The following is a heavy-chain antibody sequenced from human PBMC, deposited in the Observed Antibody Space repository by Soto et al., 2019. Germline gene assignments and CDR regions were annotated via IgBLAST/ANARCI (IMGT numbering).Heavy chain of an antibody. CDR3: ARRGYYDFWSGYYTLSYCDY. V-gene: IGHV4-39*01. CDR1: GGSISSSSYY. D-gene: IGHD3-3*01. CDR2: IYYSGST. Sequence: QLQLQESGPGLVKPSETLSLTCTVSGGSISSSSYYWGWIRQPPGKGLEWIGSIYYSGSTYYNPSLKSRVTRSVDTSKNQFSLKLSSVTAADTAVYYCARRGYYDFWSGYYTLSYCDYWGQGTLVTVSS. J-gene: IGHJ4*02.